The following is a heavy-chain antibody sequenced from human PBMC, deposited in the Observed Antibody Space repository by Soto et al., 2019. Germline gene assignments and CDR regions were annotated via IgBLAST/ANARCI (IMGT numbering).Heavy chain of an antibody. Sequence: ASVKVSCKASGGTFSSYTISWVRQAPGQGLEWMGRIIPILGIANYAQRVQGRVTMTTDTSTSTAYMELRSLRSDDTAVYYCARLVASTADYWGQGTLVTVSS. CDR3: ARLVASTADY. V-gene: IGHV1-69*02. J-gene: IGHJ4*02. D-gene: IGHD6-19*01. CDR1: GGTFSSYT. CDR2: IIPILGIA.